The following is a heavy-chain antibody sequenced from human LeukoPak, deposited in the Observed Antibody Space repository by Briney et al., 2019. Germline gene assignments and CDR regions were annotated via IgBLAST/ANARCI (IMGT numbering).Heavy chain of an antibody. Sequence: GGSLRLSCVASGFTFSDYWMTWVRQAPGKGLEWVANIKQDASEKNYVDSAKGRFTISRDNANNSLFLQMNSLRADDTAVYYCARVRDAASGSYYRSLDYWGQGTLVTVSS. CDR1: GFTFSDYW. CDR3: ARVRDAASGSYYRSLDY. D-gene: IGHD3-10*01. CDR2: IKQDASEK. V-gene: IGHV3-7*01. J-gene: IGHJ4*02.